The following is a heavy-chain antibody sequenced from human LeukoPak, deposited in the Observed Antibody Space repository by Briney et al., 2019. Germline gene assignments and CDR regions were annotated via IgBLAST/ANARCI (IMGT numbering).Heavy chain of an antibody. CDR3: ARVALDYYDNFGYWDWYFDL. J-gene: IGHJ2*01. V-gene: IGHV4-59*01. Sequence: SETLSLTCTVSGGSISSYYWSWVRQPPGKGLEWIGYIYYSGSTNYNPSLKSRVTLSVDTSKNRFSLKLNSVTAADTAVYYCARVALDYYDNFGYWDWYFDLWGRGTLVTVSS. CDR1: GGSISSYY. D-gene: IGHD3-22*01. CDR2: IYYSGST.